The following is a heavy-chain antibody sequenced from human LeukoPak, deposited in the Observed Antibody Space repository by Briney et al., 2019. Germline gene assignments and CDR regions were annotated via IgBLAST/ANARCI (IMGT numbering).Heavy chain of an antibody. D-gene: IGHD2-21*02. CDR2: IYPGDSDT. Sequence: GESLKISCKGSGYSFTSYWIGWVRQMPGKGLEWMGIIYPGDSDTRYSPSLQGQVTISADKSISTAYLQWSSLKASDTAMYYCARLKQGVTAIHSYCDYWGQGTLVTVSS. CDR1: GYSFTSYW. J-gene: IGHJ4*02. CDR3: ARLKQGVTAIHSYCDY. V-gene: IGHV5-51*01.